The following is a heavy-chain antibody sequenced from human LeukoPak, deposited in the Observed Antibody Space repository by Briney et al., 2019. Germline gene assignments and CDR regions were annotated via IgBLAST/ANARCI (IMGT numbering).Heavy chain of an antibody. Sequence: PSETLSLTCTVSGGSISNYYWSWIRQSPGKGLEWIGYIYNSGSFNYNPSLKSRVTMSVDKSKNQISLKLTSVTAADTAVYYCARDRGDLYGSGRYSRGSSQFYYYRGLDVWGPGTRVTVSS. D-gene: IGHD3-10*01. CDR3: ARDRGDLYGSGRYSRGSSQFYYYRGLDV. V-gene: IGHV4-59*01. CDR1: GGSISNYY. CDR2: IYNSGSF. J-gene: IGHJ6*02.